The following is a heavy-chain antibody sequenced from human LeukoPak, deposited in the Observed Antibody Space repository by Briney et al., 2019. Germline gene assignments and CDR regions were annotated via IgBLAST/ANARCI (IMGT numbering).Heavy chain of an antibody. Sequence: GGSLRLSCAASGFTFSSFGMHWVRQAPGKGLEWVAFIRYDGSNKYYADSVKGRFTISRDNSKNTLYLQMNSLRAEDTAMYYCAKMEQRLDSLNYYFDYWGQGTLVTVSS. J-gene: IGHJ4*02. CDR1: GFTFSSFG. CDR2: IRYDGSNK. D-gene: IGHD6-25*01. V-gene: IGHV3-30*02. CDR3: AKMEQRLDSLNYYFDY.